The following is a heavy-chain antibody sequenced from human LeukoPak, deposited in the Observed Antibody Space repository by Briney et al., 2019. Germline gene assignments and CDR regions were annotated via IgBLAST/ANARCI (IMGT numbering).Heavy chain of an antibody. CDR2: IYYSGST. D-gene: IGHD2-15*01. J-gene: IGHJ6*02. Sequence: ASETLSLTCTVSGGSISSYYWSWIRQPPGKGLEWIGYIYYSGSTNYNPSLKSRVTISVDTSKNQFSLKLSSVTAADTAVYYCASGYCSGGSCYPYYYGMDVWGQGTTVTVSS. V-gene: IGHV4-59*01. CDR1: GGSISSYY. CDR3: ASGYCSGGSCYPYYYGMDV.